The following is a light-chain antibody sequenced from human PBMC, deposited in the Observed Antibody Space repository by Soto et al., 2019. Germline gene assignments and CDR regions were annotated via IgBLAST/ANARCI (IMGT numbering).Light chain of an antibody. Sequence: EIVLTQSPGTLSLSPGERATLSCRASQSVSSRYLAWYQQRPGQAPRLLIYGASNRATGIPDRFSGSGSGTGSVTDFTLTISRLEPEDFAVYYCQHYGSSPPITFGQGTRLEIK. V-gene: IGKV3-20*01. CDR3: QHYGSSPPIT. CDR2: GAS. J-gene: IGKJ5*01. CDR1: QSVSSRY.